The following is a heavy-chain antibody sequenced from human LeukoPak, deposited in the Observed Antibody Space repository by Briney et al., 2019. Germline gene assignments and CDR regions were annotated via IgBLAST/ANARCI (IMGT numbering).Heavy chain of an antibody. V-gene: IGHV3-30*18. CDR3: AKARDFYYYDSSGYLDY. D-gene: IGHD3-22*01. CDR1: GFTFSSYG. J-gene: IGHJ4*02. CDR2: ISYDGSNK. Sequence: GGSLRLSCAASGFTFSSYGMHWVRQAPGKGLEWAAVISYDGSNKYYADSVKGRFTISRDNSKNTLYLQMNSLRAEDTAVYYCAKARDFYYYDSSGYLDYWGQGTLVTVSS.